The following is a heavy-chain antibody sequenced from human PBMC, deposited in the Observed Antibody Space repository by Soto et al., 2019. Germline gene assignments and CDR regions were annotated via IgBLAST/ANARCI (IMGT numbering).Heavy chain of an antibody. CDR1: GFIFSTYG. J-gene: IGHJ6*02. CDR3: ARGSGNYYYGMHV. D-gene: IGHD6-19*01. V-gene: IGHV3-33*01. Sequence: QVQLVESGGGVVQPGRSLRLSCVASGFIFSTYGMHWVRQAPGKGLEWVVLIWHDGSDKYYADSVKGRFTISRDNSKNTLYLQMNSLRAEDTAVYYCARGSGNYYYGMHVWGQGTTVTVSS. CDR2: IWHDGSDK.